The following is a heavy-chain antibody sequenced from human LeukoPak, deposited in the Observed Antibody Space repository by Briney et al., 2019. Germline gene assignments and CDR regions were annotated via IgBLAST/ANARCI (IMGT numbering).Heavy chain of an antibody. CDR3: SXXXXXXXXXXXIVARGHDAFDM. V-gene: IGHV1-46*01. Sequence: ASVKVSCKASGYTFTKYYIHWVRPAPGQGLEWMGIINPSAGSTNYAQKFQGRVTLTRDTSTSTVYMNVSNLSSEDTAVYYRSXXXXXXXXXXXIVARGHDAFDMWGQGTMVTVSS. J-gene: IGHJ3*02. D-gene: IGHD3-16*02. CDR2: INPSAGST. CDR1: GYTFTKYY.